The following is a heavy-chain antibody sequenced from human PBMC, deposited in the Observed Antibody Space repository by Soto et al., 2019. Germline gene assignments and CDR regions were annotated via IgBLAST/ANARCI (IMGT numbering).Heavy chain of an antibody. J-gene: IGHJ4*02. D-gene: IGHD1-1*01. Sequence: QVQLVQSGGEVKKPGASVKVSCKPSGYTFTHYGINWMRQAPGQGLEWMGWVIPFNGNTNYAQKFQGRVTRTTDTSTSTAYMELRSLRSAATALYFCARGLTGNFFDYWGPGSLVTVSS. CDR2: VIPFNGNT. CDR3: ARGLTGNFFDY. V-gene: IGHV1-18*01. CDR1: GYTFTHYG.